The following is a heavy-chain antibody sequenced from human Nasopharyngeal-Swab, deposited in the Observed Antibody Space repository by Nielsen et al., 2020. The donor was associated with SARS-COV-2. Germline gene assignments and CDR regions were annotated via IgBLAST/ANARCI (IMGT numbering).Heavy chain of an antibody. CDR1: CGSISSSSYY. J-gene: IGHJ6*02. CDR3: VGSSWYGDYYYYYGMDV. V-gene: IGHV4-39*07. D-gene: IGHD6-13*01. Sequence: SETLSLTCTVSCGSISSSSYYWCWIRQPPGKGLEWIGSIYYSGSTYYNPSLKSRVTISVDTSKNQFSLKLSSVTAADTAVYYCVGSSWYGDYYYYYGMDVWGQGTTVTVSS. CDR2: IYYSGST.